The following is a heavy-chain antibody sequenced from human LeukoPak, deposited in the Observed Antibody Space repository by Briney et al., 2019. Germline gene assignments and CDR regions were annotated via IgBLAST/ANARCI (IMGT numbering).Heavy chain of an antibody. CDR3: ARDLATSGTYAFDI. CDR2: INAGNGNT. D-gene: IGHD6-13*01. CDR1: GYTFTTYT. J-gene: IGHJ3*02. Sequence: ASVKVSRKASGYTFTTYTMHWVRQAPGQRLEWMGWINAGNGNTKYSQKFQGRVTITRDTSASTAYMELSSLRSEDTAVYYCARDLATSGTYAFDIWGQGTLVTVSS. V-gene: IGHV1-3*01.